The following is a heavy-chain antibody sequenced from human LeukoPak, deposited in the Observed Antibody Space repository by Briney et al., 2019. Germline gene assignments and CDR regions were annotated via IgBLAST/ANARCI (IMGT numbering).Heavy chain of an antibody. D-gene: IGHD1-14*01. J-gene: IGHJ4*02. V-gene: IGHV4-30-4*01. CDR3: ARGTGGASTNFDY. CDR1: GGSISSGDYY. CDR2: IYYSGST. Sequence: PSHTLSLTCTVSGGSISSGDYYWSWIRQPPGKGLEWIGYIYYSGSTYYNPSLKSRVTISLDTSKNQFSLNLSSVTAADTAVYYCARGTGGASTNFDYWGQGTLVTVSS.